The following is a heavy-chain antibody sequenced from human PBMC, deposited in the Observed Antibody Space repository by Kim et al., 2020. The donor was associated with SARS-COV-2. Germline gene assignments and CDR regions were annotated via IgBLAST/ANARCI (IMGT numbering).Heavy chain of an antibody. J-gene: IGHJ4*02. D-gene: IGHD3-10*01. Sequence: GGSLRLSCAASGFNFDTFSMHWVRQRPGKGLEWISLIDRDTGTYADSVRGRFTVSRDNSKNSLYLQMDSLRTDDTALYYCAKDMIGSWTIDYWGQGTLVTVSS. V-gene: IGHV3-43*02. CDR3: AKDMIGSWTIDY. CDR2: IDRDTGT. CDR1: GFNFDTFS.